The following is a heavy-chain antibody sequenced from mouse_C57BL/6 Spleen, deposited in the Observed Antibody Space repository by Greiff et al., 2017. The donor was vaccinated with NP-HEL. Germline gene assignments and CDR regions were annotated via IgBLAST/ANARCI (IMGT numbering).Heavy chain of an antibody. CDR3: ARGYYGSVSFDY. CDR1: GYAFSSYW. CDR2: IYPGDGDT. Sequence: QVQLKESGAELVKPGASVKISCKASGYAFSSYWMNWVKQRPGKGLEWIGQIYPGDGDTNYNGKFKGKATLTADKSSSTAYMQLSSLTSEDSAVYFCARGYYGSVSFDYWGQGTTLTVSS. D-gene: IGHD1-1*01. J-gene: IGHJ2*01. V-gene: IGHV1-80*01.